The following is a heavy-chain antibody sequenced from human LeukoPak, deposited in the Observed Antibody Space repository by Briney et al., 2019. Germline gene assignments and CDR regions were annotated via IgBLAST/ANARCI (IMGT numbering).Heavy chain of an antibody. J-gene: IGHJ4*02. CDR2: IYYSGSP. CDR3: ASGRGSYYFDY. D-gene: IGHD1-26*01. CDR1: GGSISSSSYY. V-gene: IGHV4-39*07. Sequence: SETLSLTCTVSGGSISSSSYYWGWVRQPPGKGLEWIWTIYYSGSPYYTPSLKSRVTISVDTSKHQFSLKLSSVTAADTAVYYCASGRGSYYFDYWGQGTLVTASS.